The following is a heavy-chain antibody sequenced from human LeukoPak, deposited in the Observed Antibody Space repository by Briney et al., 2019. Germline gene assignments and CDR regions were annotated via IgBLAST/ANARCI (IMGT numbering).Heavy chain of an antibody. D-gene: IGHD3-9*01. CDR1: GGSISSGGYS. J-gene: IGHJ4*02. Sequence: PSQTLSLTCVVSGGSISSGGYSWSWIRQPPGRGLEFIGYIYHSGATYYNPSLKSRVTISVDRPKDQFSLKLTSVTAADTAVYYCARGPNDILIGYYRTFFGYWGQGALVTVSS. CDR2: IYHSGAT. CDR3: ARGPNDILIGYYRTFFGY. V-gene: IGHV4-30-2*01.